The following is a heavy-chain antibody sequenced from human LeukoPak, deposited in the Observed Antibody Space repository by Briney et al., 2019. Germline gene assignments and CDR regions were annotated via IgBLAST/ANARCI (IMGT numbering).Heavy chain of an antibody. CDR3: ARRRGGYGDGDFDY. J-gene: IGHJ4*02. Sequence: GGSLRLSCAASGFTASSTSIIWVRQAPGRGLECVSYIRGDTSPEYAEYVRGRFTISRDDAKTTVYLKMNSLRVEDTSVYYCARRRGGYGDGDFDYWGQGTLVTVSS. D-gene: IGHD4-17*01. CDR1: GFTASSTS. V-gene: IGHV3-66*04. CDR2: IRGDTSP.